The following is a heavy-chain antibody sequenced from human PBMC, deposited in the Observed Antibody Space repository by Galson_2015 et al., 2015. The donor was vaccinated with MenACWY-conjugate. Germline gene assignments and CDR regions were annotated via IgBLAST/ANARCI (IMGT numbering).Heavy chain of an antibody. CDR2: IDHSGSS. V-gene: IGHV4-38-2*02. J-gene: IGHJ4*02. Sequence: LSLTCTVSGYSIRRGYYWGWIRQPPGKGLAGIANIDHSGSSFYNPSLTSRLALSVATSQTQFSLRLTSVTAADAAVYYCARVPHGVTISGVVFYSFEYWGRGTLVTVSS. CDR1: GYSIRRGYY. CDR3: ARVPHGVTISGVVFYSFEY. D-gene: IGHD3-3*01.